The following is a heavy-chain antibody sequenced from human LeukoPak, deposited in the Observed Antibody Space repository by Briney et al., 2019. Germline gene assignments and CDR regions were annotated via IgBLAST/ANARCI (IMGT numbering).Heavy chain of an antibody. CDR1: GYTFTSYG. V-gene: IGHV1-18*01. D-gene: IGHD6-13*01. J-gene: IGHJ4*02. Sequence: ASVKVSCKTSGYTFTSYGVSWVRQAPGQGLEWMGWISAYNGNTDYPQRLQGRVTMTTDTSTNTANMELRSLRSDDTAVYYCARDLAGAATGTIPLFDYWGQGTLVTVSS. CDR2: ISAYNGNT. CDR3: ARDLAGAATGTIPLFDY.